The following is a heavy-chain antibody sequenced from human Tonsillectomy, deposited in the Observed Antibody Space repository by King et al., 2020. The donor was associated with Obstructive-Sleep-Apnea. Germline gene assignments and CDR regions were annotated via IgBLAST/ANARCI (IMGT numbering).Heavy chain of an antibody. CDR2: IVPIPGIP. V-gene: IGHV1-69*10. CDR1: GGSFNNYP. J-gene: IGHJ3*02. CDR3: ARGDYGSQSGAFQI. Sequence: QLVQSGAEVKKPGSSVKVSCKTSGGSFNNYPINWVRQAPGQGLEWVGAIVPIPGIPNYAQKFQGAVTITVDRSTSTAYMELSSLRSEDTAIYFCARGDYGSQSGAFQIWGQGTMVTVSS. D-gene: IGHD2-2*01.